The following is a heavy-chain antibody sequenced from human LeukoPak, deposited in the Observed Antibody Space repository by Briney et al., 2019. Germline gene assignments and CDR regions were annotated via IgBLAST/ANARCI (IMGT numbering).Heavy chain of an antibody. V-gene: IGHV3-23*01. Sequence: GGSLRLSCAASVFTFSSYAMSWVRQAPGKGLEWVSGILDSGYSTYYANAVKGRFTISRDNSNNTLYLQMNSLRAEDTAVYYCAKLGGHPLHNYYVGVWGKGTTVAVSS. CDR3: AKLGGHPLHNYYVGV. CDR1: VFTFSSYA. CDR2: ILDSGYST. J-gene: IGHJ6*03. D-gene: IGHD3-16*01.